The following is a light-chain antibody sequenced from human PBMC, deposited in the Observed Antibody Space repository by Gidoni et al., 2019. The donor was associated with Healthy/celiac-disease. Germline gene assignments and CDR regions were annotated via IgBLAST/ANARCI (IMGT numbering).Light chain of an antibody. CDR2: EVS. Sequence: QSALTQPHSASGSPGQSVTISCTGTSSDVGGYNYVSWYQQHPGKAPKLMIYEVSKRPSGVPDRFSGSKSGNTASLTVSGLQAEDEADYYCSSYAGSNVVFGGGTKLT. V-gene: IGLV2-8*01. CDR3: SSYAGSNVV. J-gene: IGLJ2*01. CDR1: SSDVGGYNY.